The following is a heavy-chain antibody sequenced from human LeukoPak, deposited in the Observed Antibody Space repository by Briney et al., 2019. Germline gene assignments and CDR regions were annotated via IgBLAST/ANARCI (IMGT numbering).Heavy chain of an antibody. V-gene: IGHV3-7*01. Sequence: GGSLRLSCAASGFTFSSYWMSWVRQAPGEGLEWVANIKQDGSEKYYVDSVKGRFTISRDNAKNSLYLQMNSLRAEDTAVYYCARDIRDSSGWTSFDYWGQGTLVTVSS. CDR2: IKQDGSEK. D-gene: IGHD6-19*01. J-gene: IGHJ4*02. CDR1: GFTFSSYW. CDR3: ARDIRDSSGWTSFDY.